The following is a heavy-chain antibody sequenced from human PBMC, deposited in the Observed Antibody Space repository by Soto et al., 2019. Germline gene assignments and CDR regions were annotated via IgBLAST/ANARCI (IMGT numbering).Heavy chain of an antibody. J-gene: IGHJ3*02. V-gene: IGHV1-69*13. CDR1: GGTFSSYA. Sequence: VASVKVSCKASGGTFSSYAISWVRQAPGQGLEWMGGIIPIFGTANYAQKFQGRVTITADESTSTAYMELSSLRSEDTAVYYCARDIGSYYGAGAFDIWGQGTMVTVS. CDR2: IIPIFGTA. CDR3: ARDIGSYYGAGAFDI. D-gene: IGHD1-26*01.